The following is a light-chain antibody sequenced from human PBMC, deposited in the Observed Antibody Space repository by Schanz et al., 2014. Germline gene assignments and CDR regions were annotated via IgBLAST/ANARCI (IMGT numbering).Light chain of an antibody. V-gene: IGLV2-14*02. Sequence: QSALTQPASVSGSPGQSITISCTGPSSDVGSYNLVSWYQQHPGKAPKLMIYDVSKWPSGVSNRFSGSKSAYTASLTISGLQAEDEADYYCSSYATTNTLVFGGGTKLTVL. CDR3: SSYATTNTLV. J-gene: IGLJ2*01. CDR2: DVS. CDR1: SSDVGSYNL.